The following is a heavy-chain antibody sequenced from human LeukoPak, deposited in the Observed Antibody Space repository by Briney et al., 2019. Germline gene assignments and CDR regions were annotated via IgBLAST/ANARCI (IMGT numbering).Heavy chain of an antibody. D-gene: IGHD4-17*01. CDR3: ARGTVTTEYYYYYMDV. J-gene: IGHJ6*03. V-gene: IGHV4-4*02. CDR1: GVSISSNLW. Sequence: PSGTLSLTCAVSGVSISSNLWWTWVRQPPGKGLEWIAEIHHSGSINYNPSLKSRVTISVDKAKNQFSLNLNSVTAADTAVYYCARGTVTTEYYYYYMDVWGKGTTVTISS. CDR2: IHHSGSI.